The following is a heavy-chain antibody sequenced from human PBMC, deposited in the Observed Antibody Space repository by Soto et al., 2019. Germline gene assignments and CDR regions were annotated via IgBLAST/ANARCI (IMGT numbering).Heavy chain of an antibody. D-gene: IGHD3-10*02. CDR3: ARDLGSGSYYKRPALHRFDP. Sequence: GGSLRLSCAASGFTFSSYWMSWARQAPGKGLEWVANIKQDGSEKYYVDSVKGRFTISRDNAKNSLYLQMNSLRAEDTAVYYCARDLGSGSYYKRPALHRFDPWGQGTLVNISS. V-gene: IGHV3-7*01. J-gene: IGHJ5*02. CDR2: IKQDGSEK. CDR1: GFTFSSYW.